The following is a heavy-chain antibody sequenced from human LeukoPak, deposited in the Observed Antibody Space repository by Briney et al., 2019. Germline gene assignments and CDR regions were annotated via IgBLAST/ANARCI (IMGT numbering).Heavy chain of an antibody. CDR2: ISGSGGST. CDR1: GFTFSNYA. Sequence: PAGGSLRLSCAAFGFTFSNYAMSWVRQAPGKGLEWVSAISGSGGSTFYADSVKGRFTISRDNSRNTLYLQMNSLRAEDTAVYYCAKDQAAVTKNGYFDLWGRGTLVTVSS. D-gene: IGHD6-19*01. V-gene: IGHV3-23*01. CDR3: AKDQAAVTKNGYFDL. J-gene: IGHJ2*01.